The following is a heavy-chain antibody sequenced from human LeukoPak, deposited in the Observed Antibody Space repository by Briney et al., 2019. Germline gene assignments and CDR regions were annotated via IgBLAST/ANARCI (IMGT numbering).Heavy chain of an antibody. CDR1: GGTFSSYA. Sequence: SVKVSCKASGGTFSSYAISWVRQAPGQGLEWMGRIIPIFGTANYAQKFQGRVTITTDESTSTAYMELSSLRSEDTAVYYCARDPVYCYATSCYYNWFDPWGQGTLVTVSS. CDR2: IIPIFGTA. V-gene: IGHV1-69*05. D-gene: IGHD2-2*01. CDR3: ARDPVYCYATSCYYNWFDP. J-gene: IGHJ5*02.